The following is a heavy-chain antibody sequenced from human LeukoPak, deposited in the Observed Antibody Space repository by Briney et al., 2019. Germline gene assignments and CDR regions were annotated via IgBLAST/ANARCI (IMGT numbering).Heavy chain of an antibody. J-gene: IGHJ4*02. CDR1: SGSISSYY. V-gene: IGHV4-59*08. CDR3: ASLTTVTQGYFDS. D-gene: IGHD4-17*01. Sequence: SETLSLTCTVSSGSISSYYWSWLRQPPGKGLEWIGYIYYSGSTNYNPSLKSRLTISVDASKNQFSLKLSSVTATDTAVYYCASLTTVTQGYFDSWGQGTLVTVSS. CDR2: IYYSGST.